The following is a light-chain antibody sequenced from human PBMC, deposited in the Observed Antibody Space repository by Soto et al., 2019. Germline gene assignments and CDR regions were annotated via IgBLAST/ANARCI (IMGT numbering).Light chain of an antibody. J-gene: IGLJ1*01. Sequence: QAVVAQEPSLTVSPGGTVTLTCGSSTGAVTNGHYPHWLQQKPGQAPRTLIYDTNNKPSWTPARFSGSLLGGKAALTLSGAQPEDEAEYYCLLFYNGPCVYGPGTKGTVL. CDR2: DTN. V-gene: IGLV7-46*01. CDR3: LLFYNGPCV. CDR1: TGAVTNGHY.